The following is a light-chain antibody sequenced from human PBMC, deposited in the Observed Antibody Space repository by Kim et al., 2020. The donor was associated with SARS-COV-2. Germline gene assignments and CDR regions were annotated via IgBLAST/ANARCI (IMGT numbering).Light chain of an antibody. CDR3: QSYDTSTPWV. V-gene: IGLV6-57*01. J-gene: IGLJ3*02. Sequence: NFMLTQPHSVSESPGKTVTISCTRSSGSIAGNYVQWYQQRPDSSPTTVIFEHNQRPSGVPDRFSASIDSSSNSASLTISGLRTEDEADYYCQSYDTSTPWVFGGGTQLTVL. CDR2: EHN. CDR1: SGSIAGNY.